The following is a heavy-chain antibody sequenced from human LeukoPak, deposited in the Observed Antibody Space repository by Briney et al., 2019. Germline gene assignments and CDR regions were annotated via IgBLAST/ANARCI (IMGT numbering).Heavy chain of an antibody. Sequence: GGSLRLSCAASGFTFSSYEMNWVRQAPGKGLEWVSYINSGGTSIYYADSVKGRFTISRDNAKSSLYLQMDSLRAEDSALYFCAREGLAFDIWGQGTMVTVSS. CDR3: AREGLAFDI. CDR2: INSGGTSI. J-gene: IGHJ3*02. D-gene: IGHD2-15*01. V-gene: IGHV3-48*03. CDR1: GFTFSSYE.